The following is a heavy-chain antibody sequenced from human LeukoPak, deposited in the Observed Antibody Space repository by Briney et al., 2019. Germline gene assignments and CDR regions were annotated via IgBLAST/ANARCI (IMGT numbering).Heavy chain of an antibody. D-gene: IGHD1-14*01. J-gene: IGHJ4*02. CDR3: ASGLITYYFDY. V-gene: IGHV3-30*03. CDR1: GFTFSSYG. CDR2: ISYDGSNK. Sequence: GGSLRLSCAASGFTFSSYGMHWVRQAPGKGLEWVAVISYDGSNKYYADSVKGRFTISRDNSKNTLYLQMNSLRAEDTAVYYCASGLITYYFDYWGQGTLVTVSS.